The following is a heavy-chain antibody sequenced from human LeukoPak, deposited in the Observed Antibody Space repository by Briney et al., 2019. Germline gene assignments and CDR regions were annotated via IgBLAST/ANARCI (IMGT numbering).Heavy chain of an antibody. J-gene: IGHJ3*02. V-gene: IGHV3-74*01. CDR2: IRSDGSDA. D-gene: IGHD2-21*02. CDR1: GFTFSDTW. Sequence: GGSLRLSCAASGFTFSDTWMHWVRQVPGKGLVWVSRIRSDGSDARYAESVKGRFTISRDNAKNTLYLQMNSLRAEDTAVYYCARMVTTDAFDIWGQGTMVTVSS. CDR3: ARMVTTDAFDI.